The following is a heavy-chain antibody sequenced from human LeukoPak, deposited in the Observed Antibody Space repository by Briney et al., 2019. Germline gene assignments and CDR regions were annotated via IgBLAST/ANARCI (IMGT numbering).Heavy chain of an antibody. CDR3: ARAPADY. CDR2: INPNSGGT. J-gene: IGHJ4*02. CDR1: GYTFTVYY. Sequence: ASVTVSCTASGYTFTVYYMHWVRQAPGQGLEWMGWINPNSGGTNYAQKFQGRVTMTRDTSISTAYMELSRLRSDDTAVYYCARAPADYWGQGTLVTVSS. V-gene: IGHV1-2*02.